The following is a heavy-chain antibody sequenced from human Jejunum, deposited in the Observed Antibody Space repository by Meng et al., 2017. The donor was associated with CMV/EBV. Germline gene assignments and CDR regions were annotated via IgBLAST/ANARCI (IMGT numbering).Heavy chain of an antibody. CDR1: SGDYY. CDR3: ARGNLAESTSSPDYFDY. CDR2: VYYSGGT. Sequence: SGDYYWSWIRQLPGKGLEWIGYVYYSGGTSHNPSLKSRITMSIDTSKDTFSLEVSSVTAADTAIYYCARGNLAESTSSPDYFDYWGQGTQVTVSS. J-gene: IGHJ4*02. D-gene: IGHD6-6*01. V-gene: IGHV4-31*02.